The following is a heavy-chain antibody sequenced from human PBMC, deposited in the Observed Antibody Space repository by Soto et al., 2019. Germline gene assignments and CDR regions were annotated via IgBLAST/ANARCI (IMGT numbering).Heavy chain of an antibody. V-gene: IGHV1-24*01. CDR2: FDPEDGET. J-gene: IGHJ4*02. D-gene: IGHD3-22*01. CDR3: ATDRTYYYNSSGPFSPLGY. Sequence: ASVKVSCKVSGYTLTELSMHWVRQAPGKGLEWMGGFDPEDGETIYAQKFQGRVTMTEDTSTDTAYMELSSLRSEDTAVYYCATDRTYYYNSSGPFSPLGYWGQGTMVTVYS. CDR1: GYTLTELS.